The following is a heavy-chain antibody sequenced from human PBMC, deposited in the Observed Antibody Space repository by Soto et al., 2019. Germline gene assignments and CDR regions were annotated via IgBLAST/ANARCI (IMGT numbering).Heavy chain of an antibody. CDR1: GYTFTSYG. CDR2: INAANGDT. CDR3: VRMHVSATGIDWFVP. Sequence: ASVKVSCKASGYTFTSYGIHWVRQAPGQRLEWMGWINAANGDTKYSPKFQGRVTITRDTSASTAYMELSSLRSEDTAVYYCVRMHVSATGIDWFVPWGQGTLVT. J-gene: IGHJ5*02. V-gene: IGHV1-3*01. D-gene: IGHD6-13*01.